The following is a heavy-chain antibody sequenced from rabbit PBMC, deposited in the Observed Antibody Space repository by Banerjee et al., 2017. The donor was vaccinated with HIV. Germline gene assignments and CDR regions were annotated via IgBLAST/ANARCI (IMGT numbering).Heavy chain of an antibody. CDR3: ARGDNDGRGFNL. CDR2: IYAGSSSTA. J-gene: IGHJ4*01. CDR1: GIDFSSTYW. V-gene: IGHV1S45*01. D-gene: IGHD4-2*01. Sequence: QEQLEESGGGLVKPEGSLTLTCKGSGIDFSSTYWICWVRQAPGKGLEWIGCIYAGSSSTAAYASWAKGRFTISKTSSTTVTLQMTSPTVADTATYFCARGDNDGRGFNLWGPGTLVTVS.